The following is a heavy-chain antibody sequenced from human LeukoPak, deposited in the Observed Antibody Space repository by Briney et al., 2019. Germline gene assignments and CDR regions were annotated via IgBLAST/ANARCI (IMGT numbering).Heavy chain of an antibody. Sequence: GGSLRLSCAASGFTFSSYWMSWVRQAPGKGLEWVANTKYDGSEKYYVDSVKGRFTISRDNAKNSLYLQMDSLRAEDTAVYYCARDIEAAGLFLDYWGQGTLVTVSS. CDR3: ARDIEAAGLFLDY. CDR2: TKYDGSEK. J-gene: IGHJ4*02. D-gene: IGHD6-13*01. V-gene: IGHV3-7*01. CDR1: GFTFSSYW.